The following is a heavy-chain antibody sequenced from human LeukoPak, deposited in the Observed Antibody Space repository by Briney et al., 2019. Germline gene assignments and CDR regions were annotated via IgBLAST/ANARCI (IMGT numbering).Heavy chain of an antibody. CDR3: ARDPSLRVTLDY. D-gene: IGHD5/OR15-5a*01. J-gene: IGHJ4*02. V-gene: IGHV3-33*01. CDR2: IWYDGNNK. CDR1: GFTFSHYG. Sequence: GSLRLSCAASGFTFSHYGMHWVRQAPGKGLEWVAIIWYDGNNKYYADSVKGRFAISRDNSKNTLDLQMNSLRVEDTAVYYCARDPSLRVTLDYWGQGTLVTVSS.